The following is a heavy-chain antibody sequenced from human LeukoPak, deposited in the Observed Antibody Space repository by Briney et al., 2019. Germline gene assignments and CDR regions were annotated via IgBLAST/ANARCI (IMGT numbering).Heavy chain of an antibody. V-gene: IGHV1-69*05. CDR3: AREAQIRSSGYSFDY. CDR1: GYTFTSYG. D-gene: IGHD3-22*01. Sequence: SVKVSCKASGYTFTSYGISWVRQAPGQGLEWMGRIIPLFGTANYAQTFQGRVTITTDESTSTAYMQLSSLSSEDTAVYYCAREAQIRSSGYSFDYWGQGTLVTVSS. J-gene: IGHJ4*02. CDR2: IIPLFGTA.